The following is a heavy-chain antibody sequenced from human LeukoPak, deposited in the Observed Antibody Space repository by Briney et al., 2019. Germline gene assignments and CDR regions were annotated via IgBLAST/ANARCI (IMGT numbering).Heavy chain of an antibody. CDR1: GFTFSSYA. CDR2: ISGSGGST. V-gene: IGHV3-23*01. J-gene: IGHJ6*02. Sequence: GGSLRLSCAASGFTFSSYAMSWVRQAPGKGLEWVSAISGSGGSTYYADSVKGRFTISRDNSKNTLYLQMNRLRAEDTAVYYCAKVADSSGYYWGAGMDVWGQGTTVTVSS. D-gene: IGHD3-22*01. CDR3: AKVADSSGYYWGAGMDV.